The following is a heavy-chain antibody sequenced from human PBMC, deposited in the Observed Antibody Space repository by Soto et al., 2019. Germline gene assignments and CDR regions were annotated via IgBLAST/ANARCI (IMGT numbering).Heavy chain of an antibody. Sequence: EVQLVESGGGLVKPGGSLRLSCAASGFTFSSYSMNWVRQAPGKGLEWVSSISSSSSYIYYADSVKGRFTISRDNAKNSLYLQMNSLRAEDTAVYYCARGGRSGSYYNAPYYYYYMDVWGKGTTVTVSS. CDR2: ISSSSSYI. J-gene: IGHJ6*03. D-gene: IGHD3-10*01. CDR1: GFTFSSYS. CDR3: ARGGRSGSYYNAPYYYYYMDV. V-gene: IGHV3-21*01.